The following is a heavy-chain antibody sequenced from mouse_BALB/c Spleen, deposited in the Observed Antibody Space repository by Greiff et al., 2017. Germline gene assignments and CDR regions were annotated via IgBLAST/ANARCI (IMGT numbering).Heavy chain of an antibody. V-gene: IGHV5-17*02. Sequence: EVKLVESGGGLVQPGGSRKLSCAASGFTFSSFGMHWVRQAPEKGLEWVAYISSGSSTIYYADTVKGRFTISRDNPKNTLFLQMTSLRSEDTAMYYCARKGYRYDDYAMDYWGQGTSVTVSS. CDR3: ARKGYRYDDYAMDY. CDR2: ISSGSSTI. J-gene: IGHJ4*01. CDR1: GFTFSSFG. D-gene: IGHD2-14*01.